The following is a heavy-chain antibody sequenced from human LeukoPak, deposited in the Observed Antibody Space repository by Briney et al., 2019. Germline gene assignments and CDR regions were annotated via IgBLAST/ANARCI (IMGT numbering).Heavy chain of an antibody. V-gene: IGHV3-23*01. Sequence: PGGSLRLSCAASGFTFSNYPMNWVRQAPGKGLEWVLAITTDGSRTYNADSVKGRFTISRDNSKNTLYLQMNSLRAEDTAVYYCAKGNTVTPDYWGQGTLVTVSS. CDR1: GFTFSNYP. D-gene: IGHD4-17*01. J-gene: IGHJ4*02. CDR2: ITTDGSRT. CDR3: AKGNTVTPDY.